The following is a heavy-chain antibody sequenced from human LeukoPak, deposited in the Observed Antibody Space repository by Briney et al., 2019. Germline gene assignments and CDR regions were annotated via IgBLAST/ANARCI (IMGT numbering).Heavy chain of an antibody. V-gene: IGHV4-39*07. Sequence: PSETLSLTCTVSGGSISSSPYYWGWIRRPPGKGLEWIGSIYYSGTTHYNPSLEGRVTISVDTSKNQFSLKLASVTAADTAIYYCAKGAGGFSYYNWFDPWGQGTLVTVSS. CDR1: GGSISSSPYY. CDR2: IYYSGTT. D-gene: IGHD5-18*01. CDR3: AKGAGGFSYYNWFDP. J-gene: IGHJ5*02.